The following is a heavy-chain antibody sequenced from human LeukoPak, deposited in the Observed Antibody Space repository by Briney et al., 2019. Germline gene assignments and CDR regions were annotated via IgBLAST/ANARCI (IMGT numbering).Heavy chain of an antibody. CDR1: GFTFSSYG. V-gene: IGHV3-30*02. CDR3: AKDYYDSSGHSPDFDY. D-gene: IGHD3-22*01. Sequence: GGSLRLSCAASGFTFSSYGMHWVRQAPGKGLEWVAFIRYDGSNKYYADSVKGRFTISRDNSKNTLYLQMNSLRAEDTAVYYCAKDYYDSSGHSPDFDYWGQGTLVTVSS. J-gene: IGHJ4*02. CDR2: IRYDGSNK.